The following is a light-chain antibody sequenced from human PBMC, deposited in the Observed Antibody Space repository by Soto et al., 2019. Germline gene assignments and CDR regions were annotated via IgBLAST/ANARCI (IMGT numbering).Light chain of an antibody. Sequence: QTVVTQSSSASASLGSSVKLTCTLSSGHSSYIIAWHQQQPGKAPRYLMKLEGSGSYNKGSGGPDRFSGSSTGADRYLTISNLQFEDEANYYCETWDSNTRVFGGGTKVTVL. V-gene: IGLV4-60*02. J-gene: IGLJ2*01. CDR1: SGHSSYI. CDR3: ETWDSNTRV. CDR2: LEGSGSY.